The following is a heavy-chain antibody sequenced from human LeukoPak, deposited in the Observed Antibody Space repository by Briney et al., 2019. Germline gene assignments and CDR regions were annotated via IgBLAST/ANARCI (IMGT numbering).Heavy chain of an antibody. J-gene: IGHJ3*02. D-gene: IGHD1-7*01. CDR1: GDSVSSNSAA. V-gene: IGHV6-1*01. CDR3: ARDGPNWNYPSFDI. Sequence: SQTLSLTCVISGDSVSSNSAAWNWIRQSPSRGLEWLGRTYQRSKWYTDYAVSVRGRITINPDTSKNQFSLQLNSVTPEDTAVYYCARDGPNWNYPSFDIWGQGTMVTVSS. CDR2: TYQRSKWYT.